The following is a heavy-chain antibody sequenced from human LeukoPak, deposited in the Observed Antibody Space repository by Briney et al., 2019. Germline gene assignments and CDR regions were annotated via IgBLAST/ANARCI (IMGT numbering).Heavy chain of an antibody. CDR2: INPNSGGT. J-gene: IGHJ5*02. Sequence: GASVKVSCKASGYTFTGYYMHWVRQAPGQGLEWMGWINPNSGGTNYAQKFQGRVTMTRDTSISTAYMELSRLRSDDTAVYYCARGYYYDSSGYPKGNWFDPWGQGTLVTVSS. D-gene: IGHD3-22*01. CDR1: GYTFTGYY. V-gene: IGHV1-2*02. CDR3: ARGYYYDSSGYPKGNWFDP.